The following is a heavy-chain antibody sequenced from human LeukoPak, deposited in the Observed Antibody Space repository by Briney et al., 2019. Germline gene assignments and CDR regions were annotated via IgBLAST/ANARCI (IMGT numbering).Heavy chain of an antibody. Sequence: GGSLRLSCAASGFTFSTYAMNWVRQAPGKRLEWVSSITGSGRDTYYAASVRGRFTISRDTSRSTLYLQMNSLRAEDAAVYYCAKAPVTSCRGAFCCPFDYWGQGTLVTVSS. D-gene: IGHD2-15*01. V-gene: IGHV3-23*01. J-gene: IGHJ4*02. CDR2: ITGSGRDT. CDR1: GFTFSTYA. CDR3: AKAPVTSCRGAFCCPFDY.